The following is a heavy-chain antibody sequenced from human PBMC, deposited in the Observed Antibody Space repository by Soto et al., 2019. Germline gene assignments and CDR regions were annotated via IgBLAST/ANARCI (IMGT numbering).Heavy chain of an antibody. D-gene: IGHD3-22*01. CDR2: ISSSSSNK. Sequence: GGSLRLSCAASGFTFISYWMHWVRQTPEKGLEWVSSISSSSSNKYYVDSVKGRFTISRDNSKNTLYLQLNSLRAEDTAVYYCAREDPHYYDSSGFDYWGQGTLVTVSS. CDR3: AREDPHYYDSSGFDY. CDR1: GFTFISYW. V-gene: IGHV3-21*04. J-gene: IGHJ4*02.